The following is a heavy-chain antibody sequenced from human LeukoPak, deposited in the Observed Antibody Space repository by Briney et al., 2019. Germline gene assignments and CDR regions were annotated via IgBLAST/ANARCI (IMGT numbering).Heavy chain of an antibody. Sequence: GGSLKLSCAASGFTFDDYTMHWVRQAPGKGLEWVSLISWDGGSTDYADSVKGRFTISRDNSKNSLYLQTNNLRTEDTALYYCAKVYSYGSTKYFDYWGQGTLVTVSS. CDR1: GFTFDDYT. J-gene: IGHJ4*02. D-gene: IGHD5-18*01. V-gene: IGHV3-43*01. CDR2: ISWDGGST. CDR3: AKVYSYGSTKYFDY.